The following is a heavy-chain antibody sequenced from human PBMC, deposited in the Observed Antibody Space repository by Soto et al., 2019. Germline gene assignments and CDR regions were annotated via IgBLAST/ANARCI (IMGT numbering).Heavy chain of an antibody. D-gene: IGHD6-13*01. CDR1: GGSFSNDY. CDR3: ARGGRQQLLVRQYFQH. V-gene: IGHV4-34*01. CDR2: INHSGST. Sequence: SETLSLTCAVYGGSFSNDYWSWIRQPPGKGLEWIGEINHSGSTNYNPSLKSRVTISVDTSKNQFSLNLSSVTAADTAVYYCARGGRQQLLVRQYFQHWGQGTLVTVSS. J-gene: IGHJ1*01.